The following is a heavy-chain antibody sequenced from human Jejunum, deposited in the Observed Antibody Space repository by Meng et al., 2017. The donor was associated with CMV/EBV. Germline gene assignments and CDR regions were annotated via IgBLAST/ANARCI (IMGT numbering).Heavy chain of an antibody. CDR2: IASSGSDI. V-gene: IGHV3-48*03. CDR1: GFTFSSYW. CDR3: ARVFDV. Sequence: LRLSCAASGFTFSSYWMTWVRQAPGKGLEWVSHIASSGSDIYYVDSVKGRFTTSRDNARNSLYLQMNSLTVEDTAVYYCARVFDVWGQGTLVTVSS. J-gene: IGHJ4*02.